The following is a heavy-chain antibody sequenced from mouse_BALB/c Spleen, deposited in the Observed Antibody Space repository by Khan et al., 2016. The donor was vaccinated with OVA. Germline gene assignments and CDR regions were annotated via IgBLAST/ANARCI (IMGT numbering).Heavy chain of an antibody. Sequence: VQLQQSGPELMKPGASVNISCKASGYSFTSYYIHWVKQSHGKSLEWIGYIDPFNGGTVYNQKFKGKATLTVDKSSNTAYMHLSSLTSEDSAVYSFARGTFYYWCQGTLVTVSA. CDR1: GYSFTSYY. D-gene: IGHD3-3*01. V-gene: IGHV1S135*01. CDR3: ARGTFYY. CDR2: IDPFNGGT. J-gene: IGHJ3*01.